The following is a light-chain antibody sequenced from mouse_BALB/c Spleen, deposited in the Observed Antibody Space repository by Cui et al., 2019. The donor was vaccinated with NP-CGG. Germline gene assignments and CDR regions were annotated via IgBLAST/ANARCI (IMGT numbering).Light chain of an antibody. Sequence: QAVVNQDSALTTSPGETVTLTCRSSTGAVTTSNYANWVQEKPDHLFTGLIGGSNNRAPGVPARFSGSLIGDKAALTITGAQTEDEAIYFCALWYSNHWVFGGGPKLTVL. CDR1: TGAVTTSNY. J-gene: IGLJ1*01. CDR3: ALWYSNHWV. V-gene: IGLV1*01. CDR2: GSN.